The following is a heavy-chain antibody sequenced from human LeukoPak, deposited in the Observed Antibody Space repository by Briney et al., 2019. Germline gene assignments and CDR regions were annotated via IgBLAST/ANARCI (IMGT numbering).Heavy chain of an antibody. CDR2: ISSSGGSS. CDR3: VKDKYELFLGYLDY. D-gene: IGHD6-6*01. V-gene: IGHV3-23*01. J-gene: IGHJ4*02. Sequence: GGSLRLSCAASGFTFNSYAMSWVRQAPGQGLEWVSAISSSGGSSYYAAPVKGRVTISRDRSKNPLYLQMNSLRAEDTAVDYCVKDKYELFLGYLDYWGQGTLVTVSS. CDR1: GFTFNSYA.